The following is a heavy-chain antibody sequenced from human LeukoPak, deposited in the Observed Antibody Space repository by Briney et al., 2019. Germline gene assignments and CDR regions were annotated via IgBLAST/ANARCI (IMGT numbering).Heavy chain of an antibody. Sequence: ASVKVSCKASGYTFTSYGISWVRQAPGQGLEWMGWINPNSGGTNYAQKFQGRVTMTRDTSISTAYMELSRLRSDDTAVYYCARVKDFWSGYPFHYWGQGTLVTVSS. CDR3: ARVKDFWSGYPFHY. CDR2: INPNSGGT. V-gene: IGHV1-2*02. J-gene: IGHJ4*02. D-gene: IGHD3-3*01. CDR1: GYTFTSYG.